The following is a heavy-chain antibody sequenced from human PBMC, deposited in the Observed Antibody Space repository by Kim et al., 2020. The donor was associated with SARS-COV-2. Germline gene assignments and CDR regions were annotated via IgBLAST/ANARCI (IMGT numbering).Heavy chain of an antibody. CDR2: ISSSGSTI. Sequence: GGSLRLSCAASGFTFSSYEMNWVRQAPGKGLEWVSYISSSGSTIYYADSVKGRFTISRDNAKNSLYLQMNSLRAEDTAVYYCASGDSVAGDTGDDYWGQGTLVTVSS. CDR1: GFTFSSYE. J-gene: IGHJ4*02. D-gene: IGHD6-19*01. CDR3: ASGDSVAGDTGDDY. V-gene: IGHV3-48*03.